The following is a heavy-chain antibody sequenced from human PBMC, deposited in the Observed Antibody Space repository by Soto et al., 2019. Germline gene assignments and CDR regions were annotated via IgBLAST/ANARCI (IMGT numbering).Heavy chain of an antibody. Sequence: QVQLVQSGGEVKKPGASVKVSCKASGYTFTNYGVTWVRQAPGQVLEWMGWISAYTDNPNNAQNYQGRVTMPIDTPTTTAYMDLRSMTSDDTAVYYCARVIPGAEAWFGPWGQGTLVTVSS. V-gene: IGHV1-18*01. CDR1: GYTFTNYG. CDR3: ARVIPGAEAWFGP. CDR2: ISAYTDNP. D-gene: IGHD2-2*01. J-gene: IGHJ5*02.